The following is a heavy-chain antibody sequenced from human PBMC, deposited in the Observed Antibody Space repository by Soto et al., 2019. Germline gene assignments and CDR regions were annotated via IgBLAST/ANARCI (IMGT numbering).Heavy chain of an antibody. CDR1: GFTFSSYT. J-gene: IGHJ3*01. D-gene: IGHD1-26*01. Sequence: EVQLLESGGGLVQPGGSLRLSCAASGFTFSSYTMSWVRQAPGKGLEWVSSISGSGDSTYYADSVKGRFTISRDNSKKTLHLQMNSLRVEDTAVYYCARDRRIVGATGGDSAFDFWGQGTMVTVSS. V-gene: IGHV3-23*01. CDR3: ARDRRIVGATGGDSAFDF. CDR2: ISGSGDST.